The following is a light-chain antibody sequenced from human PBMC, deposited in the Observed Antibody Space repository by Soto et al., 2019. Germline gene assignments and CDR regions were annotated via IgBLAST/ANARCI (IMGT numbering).Light chain of an antibody. CDR3: SSYTNSNTRQIV. J-gene: IGLJ1*01. CDR1: SSDVGGYNY. Sequence: QSALTQPASVSGSPGQSITISCTGTSSDVGGYNYVSWYQHHPGKAPKLMIYDVSNRPSGVSNRFSGSKSGNTSSLTISGLQPEDDADYYCSSYTNSNTRQIVFGTGTKLTVL. CDR2: DVS. V-gene: IGLV2-14*03.